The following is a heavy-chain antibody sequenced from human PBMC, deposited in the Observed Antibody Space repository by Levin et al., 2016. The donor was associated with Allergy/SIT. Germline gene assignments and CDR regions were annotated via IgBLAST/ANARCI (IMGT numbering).Heavy chain of an antibody. D-gene: IGHD3-10*01. V-gene: IGHV4-39*01. J-gene: IGHJ4*02. CDR3: ARLHAYNLAYGEGRIDN. CDR1: GGSIYSTDHY. CDR2: IYYNGRT. Sequence: SETLSLTCTVSGGSIYSTDHYWGWIRQPPGKGLEWIGSIYYNGRTHYNPSLKSRVTTTVDTSKNQFSLKLTSMTAADTAFYYCARLHAYNLAYGEGRIDNWGQGTLVTVSS.